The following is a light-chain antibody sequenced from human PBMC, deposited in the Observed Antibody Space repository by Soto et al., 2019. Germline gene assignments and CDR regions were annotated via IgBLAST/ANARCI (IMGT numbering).Light chain of an antibody. CDR2: GAS. J-gene: IGKJ4*01. Sequence: VFTQSPGTLSLSPGERAALSCMASQSVSSSNLAWYQQKPGQPPRLLIYGASSRATGVPDRFSGSGSGTDFTLTINRLEPEDFAVYFCQQYGSSPLTFGGGTKVDIK. CDR1: QSVSSSN. CDR3: QQYGSSPLT. V-gene: IGKV3-20*01.